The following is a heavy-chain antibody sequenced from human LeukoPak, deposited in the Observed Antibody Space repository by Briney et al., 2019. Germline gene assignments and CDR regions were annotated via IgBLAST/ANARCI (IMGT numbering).Heavy chain of an antibody. V-gene: IGHV1-69*13. CDR3: ARDLTVEDAFDI. CDR2: IIPIFGTA. J-gene: IGHJ3*02. Sequence: GASVKVSCKASGGTFSSYAISWVRQAPGQGLEWMGGIIPIFGTANYAQKFQGRVTITADESTSTAYIELSSLRSEDTAVYYCARDLTVEDAFDIWGQGTMVTVSS. CDR1: GGTFSSYA. D-gene: IGHD1-1*01.